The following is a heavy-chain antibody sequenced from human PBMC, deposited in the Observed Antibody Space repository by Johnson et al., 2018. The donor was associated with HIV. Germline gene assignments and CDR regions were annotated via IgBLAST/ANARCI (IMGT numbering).Heavy chain of an antibody. Sequence: VQLVESGGGLVQPGGSLRLSCAASGFTFSSYAMSWVRQAPGKGLEWVSAISGSGGSTYYADSVKGRFTISSDNSKNSLYLQMNSLSAEDTAVYYCARDRGRVGYSYGRGDAFDIWGQGTMVTVSS. D-gene: IGHD5-18*01. V-gene: IGHV3-23*04. CDR2: ISGSGGST. J-gene: IGHJ3*02. CDR1: GFTFSSYA. CDR3: ARDRGRVGYSYGRGDAFDI.